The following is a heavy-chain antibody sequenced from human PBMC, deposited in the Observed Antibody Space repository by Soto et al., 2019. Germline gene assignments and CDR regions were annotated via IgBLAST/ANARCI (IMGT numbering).Heavy chain of an antibody. CDR3: AKEGDVLRYFDCLLPFDY. D-gene: IGHD3-9*01. Sequence: EVQLLESGGGLVQPGGSLRLSCAASGFTFSSYAMSWVRQAPGKGLEWVSAISGSGGSTYYADSVKGRFTISRDNSKNTLYLQMNSLRAEDTAVYYCAKEGDVLRYFDCLLPFDYWGQGTLVTVSS. V-gene: IGHV3-23*01. CDR2: ISGSGGST. CDR1: GFTFSSYA. J-gene: IGHJ4*02.